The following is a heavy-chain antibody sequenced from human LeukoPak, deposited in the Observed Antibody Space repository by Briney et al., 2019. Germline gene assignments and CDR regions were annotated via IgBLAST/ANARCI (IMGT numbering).Heavy chain of an antibody. V-gene: IGHV4-59*01. CDR2: VYYTGST. J-gene: IGHJ4*02. CDR3: ARGRRDGSYYFDY. Sequence: PSETLSLTCTISGGSITGYFWSWIRQPPGRGLESIGYVYYTGSTNYNPSLKSRVTMSVDTSKSQFSLKLTSVTAADTAVYYCARGRRDGSYYFDYWGQGSLVTVSS. CDR1: GGSITGYF.